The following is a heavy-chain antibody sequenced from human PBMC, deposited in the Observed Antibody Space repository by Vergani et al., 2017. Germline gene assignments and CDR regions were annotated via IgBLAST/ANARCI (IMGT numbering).Heavy chain of an antibody. J-gene: IGHJ3*01. D-gene: IGHD3-10*01. CDR2: IYPGDSDT. V-gene: IGHV5-51*03. CDR1: GDSCTSHW. Sequence: EVQLMQSGGEVKKPGESLKISCKDPGDSCTSHWIGWVRQMPGKGLEWMGIIYPGDSDTRYSPSFQGQVTISADKSISTAYLQWSSLKASDTATYFCASGGHGSENGGALQLWGQGTNITVSS. CDR3: ASGGHGSENGGALQL.